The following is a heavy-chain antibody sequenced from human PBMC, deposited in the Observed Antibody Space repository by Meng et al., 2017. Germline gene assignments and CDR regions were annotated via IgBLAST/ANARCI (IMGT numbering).Heavy chain of an antibody. Sequence: LRLSCTVSGGSISSGSYYWSWIRQPAGKGLEWIGRIYTSGSTNYNPSLKSRVTISVDTSKNQFSLKLSSVTAADTAVYYCARDFWSVTTLASWYFDLWGRGTRVTGSS. CDR3: ARDFWSVTTLASWYFDL. CDR2: IYTSGST. V-gene: IGHV4-61*02. D-gene: IGHD4-17*01. J-gene: IGHJ2*01. CDR1: GGSISSGSYY.